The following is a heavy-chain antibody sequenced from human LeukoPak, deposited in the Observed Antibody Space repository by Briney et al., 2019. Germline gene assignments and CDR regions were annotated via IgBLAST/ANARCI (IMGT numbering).Heavy chain of an antibody. Sequence: ASVKVSCKASGYTFTGYYMHWVQPAPGQGLEWMGWINPNSGGTNYAQKFQGRVTMTRDTSISTAYMELSRLRSDDTAVYYCARGDDGYCSSTSCYWFDPWGQGTLVTVSS. CDR3: ARGDDGYCSSTSCYWFDP. CDR1: GYTFTGYY. J-gene: IGHJ5*02. V-gene: IGHV1-2*02. D-gene: IGHD2-2*03. CDR2: INPNSGGT.